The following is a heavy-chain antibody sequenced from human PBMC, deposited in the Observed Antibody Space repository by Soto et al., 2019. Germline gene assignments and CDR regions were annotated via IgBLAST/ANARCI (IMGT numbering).Heavy chain of an antibody. Sequence: SETLSLTCTVSGGSISGSSYYWGWIRQPPGKGLEWIGNIYYSGSTYYNPSLKSRVTISVDTSKNQFSLKLSSVTAADTAVYYCARRPTYYDFWSGYYTDYYYYGMDVWGQGTTVT. V-gene: IGHV4-39*01. J-gene: IGHJ6*02. CDR3: ARRPTYYDFWSGYYTDYYYYGMDV. CDR1: GGSISGSSYY. CDR2: IYYSGST. D-gene: IGHD3-3*01.